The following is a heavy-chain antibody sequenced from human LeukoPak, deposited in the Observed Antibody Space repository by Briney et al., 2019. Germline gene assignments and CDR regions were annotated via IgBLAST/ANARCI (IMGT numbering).Heavy chain of an antibody. Sequence: GGSLRLSCAASGFTFSDYYMSWIRQAPGKGLEWVSYISSSGSTIYYADSVKGRFTISRDNAKNSLYLQMNSLRAEDTAVYYCAKDHTRRREYNFDYWGQGTLVTVSS. CDR2: ISSSGSTI. D-gene: IGHD2/OR15-2a*01. J-gene: IGHJ4*02. CDR3: AKDHTRRREYNFDY. V-gene: IGHV3-11*01. CDR1: GFTFSDYY.